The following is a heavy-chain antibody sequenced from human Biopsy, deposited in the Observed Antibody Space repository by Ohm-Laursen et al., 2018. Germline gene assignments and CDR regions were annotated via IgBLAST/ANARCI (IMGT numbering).Heavy chain of an antibody. CDR1: GGSFSGYY. D-gene: IGHD2/OR15-2a*01. CDR2: IYYSGST. V-gene: IGHV4-59*01. Sequence: PSQTLSLTCVVFGGSFSGYYWSWIRQPPGKGLEWIGYIYYSGSTNYNPSLKSRVTISVDTSKNQFSLRLNSVTAADTAVYYCARATNSTGWPYYYFYGMDVWGQGTTVTVSS. J-gene: IGHJ6*02. CDR3: ARATNSTGWPYYYFYGMDV.